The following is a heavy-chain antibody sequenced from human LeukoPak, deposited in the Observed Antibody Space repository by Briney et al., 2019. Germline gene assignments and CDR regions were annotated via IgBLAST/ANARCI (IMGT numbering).Heavy chain of an antibody. D-gene: IGHD1-26*01. CDR3: ANQRETQGSYYEFDY. V-gene: IGHV3-23*01. Sequence: GGSLRLSCAASRFTFSSYGMTWVRQAPGEGGEGVSRICGRGGTFYTDSVKGRFTISRDNSNDTLYLQMNSLRAEDTAVYYCANQRETQGSYYEFDYWGQGTLVIVSS. CDR1: RFTFSSYG. CDR2: ICGRGGT. J-gene: IGHJ4*02.